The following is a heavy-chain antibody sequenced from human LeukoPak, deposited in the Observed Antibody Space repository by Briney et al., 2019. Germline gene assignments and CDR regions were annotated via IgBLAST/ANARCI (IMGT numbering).Heavy chain of an antibody. CDR2: IYYSGST. CDR1: GGSISSGDYY. V-gene: IGHV4-30-4*01. CDR3: ARGVWDYYGSGSYSIRIYFDY. D-gene: IGHD3-10*01. Sequence: SQTPSLTCTVSGGSISSGDYYCSWISQPPGKGLEWIGYIYYSGSTYYNPSLKSRVTISVDTSENQFSLKLSSVTAADTAVYYCARGVWDYYGSGSYSIRIYFDYWGQGTLVTVSS. J-gene: IGHJ4*02.